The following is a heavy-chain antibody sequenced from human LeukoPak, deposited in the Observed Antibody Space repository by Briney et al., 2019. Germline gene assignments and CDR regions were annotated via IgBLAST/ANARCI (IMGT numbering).Heavy chain of an antibody. J-gene: IGHJ4*02. D-gene: IGHD2-15*01. CDR1: GFSFNTFG. Sequence: GKSLRLSCTASGFSFNTFGMHWVRQTPGKGLEWVAVIWHDGSNKYYADSVKGRFTISRDNSKNTVYVQMNSLRVEDTAVYYCERGLSDGYCRGGTCPDFDYWGLGSLVTVSS. CDR2: IWHDGSNK. V-gene: IGHV3-33*01. CDR3: ERGLSDGYCRGGTCPDFDY.